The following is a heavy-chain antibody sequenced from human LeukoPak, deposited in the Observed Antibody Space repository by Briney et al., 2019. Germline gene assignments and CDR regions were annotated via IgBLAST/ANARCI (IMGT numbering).Heavy chain of an antibody. J-gene: IGHJ5*02. CDR1: GFTFSSYA. V-gene: IGHV3-48*04. CDR2: INRSSSTI. CDR3: ARDLSSSSGRWFDP. D-gene: IGHD6-6*01. Sequence: RPGGSLRLSCAASGFTFSSYAMSWVRQAPGKGLEWVSYINRSSSTIYYADSVKGRFTISRDTSKNTLNLQMNSLRAEDTAVYYCARDLSSSSGRWFDPWGQGTLVTVSS.